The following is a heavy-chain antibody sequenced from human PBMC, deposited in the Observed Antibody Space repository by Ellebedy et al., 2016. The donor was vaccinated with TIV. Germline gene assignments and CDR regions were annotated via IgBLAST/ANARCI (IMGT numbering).Heavy chain of an antibody. V-gene: IGHV3-7*01. D-gene: IGHD6-13*01. CDR1: GFAFDTDW. CDR3: ARGGASSSRYWRN. Sequence: PGGSLRLSCAAFGFAFDTDWMTWVRQVRGKGLEWVANINQDGSDKSYVDSVEGRFTISRDNAKYSLFLQMDGLGAEDTAVYYCARGGASSSRYWRNWGQGALVTVSS. CDR2: INQDGSDK. J-gene: IGHJ4*02.